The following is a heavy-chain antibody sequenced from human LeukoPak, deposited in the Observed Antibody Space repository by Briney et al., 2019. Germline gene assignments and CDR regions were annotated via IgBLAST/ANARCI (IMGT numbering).Heavy chain of an antibody. D-gene: IGHD1-1*01. V-gene: IGHV3-48*04. J-gene: IGHJ6*02. Sequence: GSLRLSCAASGFPFSSYSMNWVRQAPGKGLEWVSYISSSSSTIYYADSVKGRFTISRDNDKTVFLEMNSLRAEDTAVYYCARDGASIDDQYYGLDVWGQGTSVTVSS. CDR3: ARDGASIDDQYYGLDV. CDR2: ISSSSSTI. CDR1: GFPFSSYS.